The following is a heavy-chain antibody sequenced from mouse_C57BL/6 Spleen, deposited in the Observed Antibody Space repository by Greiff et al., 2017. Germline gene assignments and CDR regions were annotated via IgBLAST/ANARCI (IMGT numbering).Heavy chain of an antibody. CDR3: ARCDYNWYFDV. CDR1: GYTFTSYW. CDR2: IHPNSGST. V-gene: IGHV1-64*01. D-gene: IGHD2-4*01. Sequence: QVQLQQPGAELVQPGASVKLSCKASGYTFTSYWMHWVKQRPGQGLEWIGMIHPNSGSTNYNEKFKSKATLTVDKSSSTAYMQLSSLTSEDSAVYYCARCDYNWYFDVWGTGTTVTVSS. J-gene: IGHJ1*03.